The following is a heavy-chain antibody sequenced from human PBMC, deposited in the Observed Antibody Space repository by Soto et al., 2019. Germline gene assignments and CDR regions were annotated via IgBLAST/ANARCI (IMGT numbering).Heavy chain of an antibody. V-gene: IGHV4-31*03. J-gene: IGHJ4*02. CDR1: GVSINSGGYY. CDR2: IYYSGST. Sequence: SETLSLTCTVSGVSINSGGYYWSWLRQHPEKGLEWIGYIYYSGSTYYNPSLKSRLTISLDTSKNQFSLKMTSMSAADTAVYYCTSRPSGMTYHAVFDFWGQGTLVTVSS. D-gene: IGHD2-21*02. CDR3: TSRPSGMTYHAVFDF.